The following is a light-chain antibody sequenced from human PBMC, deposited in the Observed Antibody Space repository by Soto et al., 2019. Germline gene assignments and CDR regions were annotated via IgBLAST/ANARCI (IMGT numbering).Light chain of an antibody. CDR3: ATWDSSLSAVV. CDR1: GSNIGNNY. Sequence: QSVLTQPPSVSAAPGQSVTISCSGSGSNIGNNYVSWYQQLPGTAPKLLIYENNRRPSGIPDRFSGSKSGTSATLGITGLQTGDEADYSCATWDSSLSAVVFGGGTKLTVL. CDR2: ENN. J-gene: IGLJ2*01. V-gene: IGLV1-51*02.